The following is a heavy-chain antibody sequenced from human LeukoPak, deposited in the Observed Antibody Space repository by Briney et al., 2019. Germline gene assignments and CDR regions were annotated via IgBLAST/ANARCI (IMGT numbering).Heavy chain of an antibody. V-gene: IGHV1-69*13. D-gene: IGHD1-26*01. CDR2: IIPIFGTA. CDR3: ARVRSGSYFSWFDP. J-gene: IGHJ5*02. Sequence: ASVKVSCKASGGTFSSYAISWVRQAPGQGLEWMGGIIPIFGTANYAQKFQGRVTITADESTSTAYMELSSLRSEDTAVYYCARVRSGSYFSWFDPWGQGTLVTVSS. CDR1: GGTFSSYA.